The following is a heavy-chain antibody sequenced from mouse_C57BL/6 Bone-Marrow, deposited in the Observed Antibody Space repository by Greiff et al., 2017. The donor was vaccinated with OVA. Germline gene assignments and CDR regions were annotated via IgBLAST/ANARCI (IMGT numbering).Heavy chain of an antibody. D-gene: IGHD1-1*01. Sequence: QVQLKQSGPGLVAPSQSLSITCTVSGFSLTSYGVDWVRQSPGKGLEWLGVIWGVGSTNYNSALKSRLSSSKDNSKSQVFLKMNSLQTYDTAMYYCATDYYGSMGAYWGQGTLVTVSA. CDR2: IWGVGST. CDR3: ATDYYGSMGAY. J-gene: IGHJ3*01. CDR1: GFSLTSYG. V-gene: IGHV2-6*01.